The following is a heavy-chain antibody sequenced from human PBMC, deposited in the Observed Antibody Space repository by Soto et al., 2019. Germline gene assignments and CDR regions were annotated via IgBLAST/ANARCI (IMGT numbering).Heavy chain of an antibody. J-gene: IGHJ4*02. V-gene: IGHV3-30*18. CDR1: GFTFSSYS. Sequence: QVQLVESGGGVVQPGRSLRLSCAASGFTFSSYSMHWFRQAPGKGLEWVAVVSYDGTIEYYADSVKGRFTVSRDNSTNTLSLQMNSLGAEDSAVYYCAKEGVAPRSYNGGFAFWGQGTLVNVSS. D-gene: IGHD6-6*01. CDR2: VSYDGTIE. CDR3: AKEGVAPRSYNGGFAF.